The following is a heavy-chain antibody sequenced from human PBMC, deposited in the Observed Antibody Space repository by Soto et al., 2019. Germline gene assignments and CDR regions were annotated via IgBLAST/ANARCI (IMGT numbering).Heavy chain of an antibody. CDR2: IYYSGST. CDR3: ATTLPEGPPVRFRINRENKRIAAADTRDYYYYGMDV. J-gene: IGHJ6*01. Sequence: QVQLQESGPGLVKPSQTLSLTCTVSGGSISSGGYYWSWIRQHPGKGLEWIGYIYYSGSTYYNPSLKSRVTIAVDTSKNQFSLKLSSVTAADTAVYYCATTLPEGPPVRFRINRENKRIAAADTRDYYYYGMDVW. V-gene: IGHV4-31*03. CDR1: GGSISSGGYY. D-gene: IGHD6-13*01.